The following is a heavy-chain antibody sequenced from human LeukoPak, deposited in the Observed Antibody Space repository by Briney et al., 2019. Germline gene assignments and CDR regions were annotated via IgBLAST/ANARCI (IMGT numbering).Heavy chain of an antibody. CDR1: GYAFSRFS. CDR3: ASPSSSWHDAFDM. CDR2: ISPHTGNT. V-gene: IGHV1-18*01. J-gene: IGHJ3*02. D-gene: IGHD6-19*01. Sequence: ASVKVSCKASGYAFSRFSFTWLRQAPGHGLEWMGWISPHTGNTSYSEKFQGRVTMTRDPSTNTAYMELRSLKSDDTAVYYCASPSSSWHDAFDMWGQGTMVIVSS.